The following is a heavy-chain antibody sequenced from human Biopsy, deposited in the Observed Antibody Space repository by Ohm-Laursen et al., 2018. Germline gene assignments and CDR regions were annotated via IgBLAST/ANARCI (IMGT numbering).Heavy chain of an antibody. Sequence: SDTLSLTWAVYGESFNGYYWSWIRQTPGKGLEWIGEINHSGRTNYNPSLKSRVTISVDTSKNQFSPKVRSVTAADTAVYYCVRGVDYYDPYHYYALDVWGQGTTVTVSS. J-gene: IGHJ6*02. D-gene: IGHD3-22*01. V-gene: IGHV4-34*01. CDR3: VRGVDYYDPYHYYALDV. CDR2: INHSGRT. CDR1: GESFNGYY.